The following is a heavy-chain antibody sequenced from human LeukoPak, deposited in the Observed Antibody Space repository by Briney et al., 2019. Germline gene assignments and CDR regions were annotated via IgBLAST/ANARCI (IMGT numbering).Heavy chain of an antibody. D-gene: IGHD5-12*01. V-gene: IGHV4-30-2*01. CDR2: IYRSGST. Sequence: SEALSLTCAVSGGSISSGGYSWGWIRQPPGKGLEWIGYIYRSGSTYYNPSLKSRVTISVDRSKNQFSLKLSSVTAADTAVYYCARGGESVATYYFDYWGQGTLVTVSS. CDR1: GGSISSGGYS. CDR3: ARGGESVATYYFDY. J-gene: IGHJ4*02.